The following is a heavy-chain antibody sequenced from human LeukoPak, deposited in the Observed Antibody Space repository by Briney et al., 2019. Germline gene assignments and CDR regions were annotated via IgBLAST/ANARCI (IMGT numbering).Heavy chain of an antibody. CDR3: ARRRRDGYNSRWYFDL. CDR1: GGSFSGYY. Sequence: KPSETLSLTCAVYGGSFSGYYWSWIRQPPGKGLEWIGEINHSGSTNYNPSPKSRVTISVDTSKNQFSLKLSSVTAADTAVYYCARRRRDGYNSRWYFDLWGRGTLVTVSS. J-gene: IGHJ2*01. CDR2: INHSGST. V-gene: IGHV4-34*01. D-gene: IGHD5-24*01.